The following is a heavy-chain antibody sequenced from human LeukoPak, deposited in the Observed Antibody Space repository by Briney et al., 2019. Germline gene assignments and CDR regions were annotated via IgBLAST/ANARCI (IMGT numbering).Heavy chain of an antibody. CDR1: GFSFKNYA. Sequence: PGGSLRLSCAASGFSFKNYAMSWVRQAPGEGLEWVSGISDNGDRTYYADSVRGRFIISRDNSKNTLYVQMDSLRVEDTAVYYCAKIAPWGALTTTDGFDYWGQGALVTVSS. V-gene: IGHV3-23*01. CDR3: AKIAPWGALTTTDGFDY. CDR2: ISDNGDRT. J-gene: IGHJ4*02. D-gene: IGHD4-17*01.